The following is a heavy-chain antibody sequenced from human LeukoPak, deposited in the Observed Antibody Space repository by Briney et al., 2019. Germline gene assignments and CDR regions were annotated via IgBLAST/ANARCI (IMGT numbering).Heavy chain of an antibody. J-gene: IGHJ5*02. V-gene: IGHV1-69*05. CDR3: ARVALTEVLAAMRGFWFDP. CDR2: IIPIFGTA. Sequence: GASVKVSCKASGGTFSSYAISWVRQAPGQGLEWMGGIIPIFGTANYAQKVQGRVTITTDESTSTAYMELSGVRSEGTGVYYCARVALTEVLAAMRGFWFDPWGQGTLVTVSS. D-gene: IGHD2-2*01. CDR1: GGTFSSYA.